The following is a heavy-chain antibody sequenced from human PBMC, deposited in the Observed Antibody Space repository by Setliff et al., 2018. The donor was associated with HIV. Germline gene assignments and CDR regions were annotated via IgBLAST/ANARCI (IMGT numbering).Heavy chain of an antibody. Sequence: SETLSLTCAVSGGSFDVYSWSWIRQSPGKGLEWIGEIDQSGNTKYNPSLKSRVSISVDTSKSQFTLNLAAVSAADTAVYYCARDHRLPGVQPPYWYFDLWGRGTLVTVSS. CDR1: GGSFDVYS. J-gene: IGHJ2*01. V-gene: IGHV4-34*01. CDR3: ARDHRLPGVQPPYWYFDL. D-gene: IGHD3-10*01. CDR2: IDQSGNT.